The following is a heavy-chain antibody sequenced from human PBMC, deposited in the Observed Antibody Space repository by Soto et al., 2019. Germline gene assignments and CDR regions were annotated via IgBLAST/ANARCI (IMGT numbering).Heavy chain of an antibody. V-gene: IGHV1-2*02. CDR3: ARTLRILAWVCY. D-gene: IGHD3-3*01. J-gene: IGHJ4*02. CDR1: GYTFTRYD. CDR2: MNPNSGGT. Sequence: ASVKVSCMASGYTFTRYDINWVRQATGQGLEWMGWMNPNSGGTNYAQKFQGRVTMTRDTSISTAYMELSRLRSDDTAVYYCARTLRILAWVCYWGQGTLVTVSS.